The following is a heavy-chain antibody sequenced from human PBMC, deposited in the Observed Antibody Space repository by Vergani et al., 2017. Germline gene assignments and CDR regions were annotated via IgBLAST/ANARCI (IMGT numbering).Heavy chain of an antibody. CDR2: IYYSGST. CDR1: GGSISSYY. CDR3: ARDGGGRGSSPPGADV. Sequence: QVQLQESGPGLVKPSQTLSLTCTVSGGSISSYYWSWIRQPPGKGLEWIGYIYYSGSTNYNPSLKSRVTISVDTSKNQFSLKLSSVTAADTAVDYCARDGGGRGSSPPGADVWGQGTTVTVSS. V-gene: IGHV4-59*01. D-gene: IGHD6-13*01. J-gene: IGHJ6*02.